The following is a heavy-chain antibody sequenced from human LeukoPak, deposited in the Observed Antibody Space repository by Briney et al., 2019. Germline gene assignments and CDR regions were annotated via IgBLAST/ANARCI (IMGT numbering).Heavy chain of an antibody. CDR3: ASANGTSMYNWFDP. D-gene: IGHD2-8*01. Sequence: ASVKVSCKVSGYTFTSYGINWVRQAPGQGLEWMGWISAYSGNTDYAQNLQGRLTMTTDTSTNIAYMELRSLRSDHTAVYYCASANGTSMYNWFDPWGQGTLVTVSS. V-gene: IGHV1-18*01. CDR2: ISAYSGNT. CDR1: GYTFTSYG. J-gene: IGHJ5*02.